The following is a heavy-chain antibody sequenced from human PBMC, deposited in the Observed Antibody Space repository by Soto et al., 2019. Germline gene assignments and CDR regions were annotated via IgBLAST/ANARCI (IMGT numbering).Heavy chain of an antibody. V-gene: IGHV3-30*18. J-gene: IGHJ6*02. CDR1: GFTFGSHG. CDR3: AKDLRTTISDYGMDV. CDR2: ISYDETNE. Sequence: QVQLVESGGGLVQPGGSLRLTCVASGFTFGSHGMHCVRQAPGKGLEWVAVISYDETNEHYVDSVKGRFTISRDNSKSILYLQMNRLRPEDTAVYKCAKDLRTTISDYGMDVWGQGTTVTVSS.